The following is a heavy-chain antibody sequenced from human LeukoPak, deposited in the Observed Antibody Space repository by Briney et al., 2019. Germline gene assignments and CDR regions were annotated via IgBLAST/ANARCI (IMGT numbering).Heavy chain of an antibody. CDR1: GFTFSSYW. CDR2: IKQDGSEK. CDR3: ARDSGGYDFWSGYYYYYYGMDV. V-gene: IGHV3-7*01. Sequence: GGSLRLSCVASGFTFSSYWMSWVRQAPGKGLEWVANIKQDGSEKYYVDSVKGRFTISRDNAKNSLYLQMNSLRAEDTAVYYCARDSGGYDFWSGYYYYYYGMDVWGQGTTVTVSS. D-gene: IGHD3-3*01. J-gene: IGHJ6*02.